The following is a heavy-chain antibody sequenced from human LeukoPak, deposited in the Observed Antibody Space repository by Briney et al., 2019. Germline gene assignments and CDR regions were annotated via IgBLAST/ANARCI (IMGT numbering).Heavy chain of an antibody. Sequence: SETLSLTCTVSGGTTSSYYWNWIRQPPGKGLEWIGYIHSSGSTKYNPSLKSRVTISVDTSKNQFSLKLSSVTAADRAVYYCARWYSSGWAFDYWGQGTLVTVSS. J-gene: IGHJ4*02. CDR1: GGTTSSYY. CDR2: IHSSGST. D-gene: IGHD6-19*01. CDR3: ARWYSSGWAFDY. V-gene: IGHV4-59*08.